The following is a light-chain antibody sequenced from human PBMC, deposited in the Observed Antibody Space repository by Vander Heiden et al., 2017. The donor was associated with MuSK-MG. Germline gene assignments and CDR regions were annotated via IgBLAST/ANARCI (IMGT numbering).Light chain of an antibody. CDR1: RSVSRN. Sequence: EIVMTQSPATLSVSPGERATLSCRASRSVSRNLAWYQQKPGQAPRLLIYGASTRADGIPDRFSGSGSGTEFTLTGSNLQSEDFAVYYWQQDYDLYTFGQGTKVEIK. J-gene: IGKJ2*01. CDR3: QQDYDLYT. V-gene: IGKV3-15*01. CDR2: GAS.